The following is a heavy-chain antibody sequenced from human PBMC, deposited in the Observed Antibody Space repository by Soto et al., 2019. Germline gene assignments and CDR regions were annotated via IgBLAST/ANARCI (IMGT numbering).Heavy chain of an antibody. D-gene: IGHD3-22*01. V-gene: IGHV4-59*01. Sequence: SETLSLTCTVSGGSISSYYWSWIRQPPGKGLEWIGYIYYSGSTNYNPSLKSRVTISVETSKNQFSLKLSSVTAADTAVYYCARGTEYYYDSSGYYYWGQGTLVTVSS. CDR1: GGSISSYY. CDR2: IYYSGST. J-gene: IGHJ4*02. CDR3: ARGTEYYYDSSGYYY.